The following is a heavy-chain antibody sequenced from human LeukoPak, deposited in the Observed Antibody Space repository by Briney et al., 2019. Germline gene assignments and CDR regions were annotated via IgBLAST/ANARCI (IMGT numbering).Heavy chain of an antibody. CDR2: ISWDGGST. CDR1: GFTFDDYA. D-gene: IGHD6-13*01. CDR3: AKDILAAGMSYFDY. V-gene: IGHV3-43D*03. J-gene: IGHJ4*02. Sequence: PGGSLRLSCAASGFTFDDYAMHWVRQAPGKGLEWVSLISWDGGSTYYADSVKGRFTISRDNSKNSLYLQMNSLRAEDTALYYCAKDILAAGMSYFDYWGQGTLVTVSS.